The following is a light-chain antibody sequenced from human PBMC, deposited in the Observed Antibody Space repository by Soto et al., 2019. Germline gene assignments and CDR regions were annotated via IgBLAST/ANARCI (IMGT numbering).Light chain of an antibody. Sequence: QSALTQPASVSGSLGQSITISCTGTSSDVGDYNYVSWYQQHPGKAPKLMIYDVSNRPSGVSNRFSGSKSGNTASLTISGLQAEDEADYSCSSYTSSSTLVVFGGGTKLPVL. CDR1: SSDVGDYNY. CDR2: DVS. V-gene: IGLV2-14*01. J-gene: IGLJ2*01. CDR3: SSYTSSSTLVV.